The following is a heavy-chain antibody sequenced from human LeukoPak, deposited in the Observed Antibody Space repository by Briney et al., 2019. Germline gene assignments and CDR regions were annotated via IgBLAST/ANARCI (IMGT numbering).Heavy chain of an antibody. CDR1: GFTLSSYA. CDR2: ISGNAGST. CDR3: AKDNYGDFYYFDY. Sequence: GGSLRLSCTASGFTLSSYAMSWVRQAPGKGLEWVSLISGNAGSTYYADSVKGRFTISRDITKNTLYLQMNSLRAEDTAVYYCAKDNYGDFYYFDYWGQGTLVTVSS. V-gene: IGHV3-23*01. J-gene: IGHJ4*02. D-gene: IGHD4-17*01.